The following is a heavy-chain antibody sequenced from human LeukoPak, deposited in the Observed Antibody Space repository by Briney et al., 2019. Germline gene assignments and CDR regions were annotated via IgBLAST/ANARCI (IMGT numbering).Heavy chain of an antibody. CDR2: ISGDGGST. CDR3: AKDIVGATTGFLFDY. V-gene: IGHV3-43*02. CDR1: GFTFDDYA. D-gene: IGHD1-26*01. J-gene: IGHJ4*02. Sequence: GGSLRLSCAASGFTFDDYAMHWVRQAPGKGLEWVSLISGDGGSTYYADSVKGRFTISRDNSKNSLYLQMNSPRTEDTALYYCAKDIVGATTGFLFDYWGQGTLVTVSS.